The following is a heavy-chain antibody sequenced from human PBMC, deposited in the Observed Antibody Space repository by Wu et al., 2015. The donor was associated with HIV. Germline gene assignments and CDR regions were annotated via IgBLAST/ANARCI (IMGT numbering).Heavy chain of an antibody. D-gene: IGHD2-15*01. J-gene: IGHJ2*01. CDR3: ARDPXIEGVEVFYWYFDL. Sequence: QVQLVRSGAEVKKPGASVQISCKASGYTFTRYYIHWVRQAPGQGLEWMGIINPSGGSTSYAQKFQGRVTMTRDTSTSTVYMELSSLSSEDTAVYYCARDPXIEGVEVFYWYFDLWGRGTLVTVSS. V-gene: IGHV1-46*01. CDR2: INPSGGST. CDR1: GYTFTRYY.